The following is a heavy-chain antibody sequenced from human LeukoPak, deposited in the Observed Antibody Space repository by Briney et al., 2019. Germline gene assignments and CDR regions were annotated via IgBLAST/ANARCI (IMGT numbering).Heavy chain of an antibody. Sequence: GESLKISCKGSGYSFTSYWIGWVRPLPGKGLEWMGIIFPGDSDTRYSPSFQGQVTISADKSISTAYLQWSSLKASDTAMYYCARRVAGSWFDPWGQGTLVTVSS. J-gene: IGHJ5*02. CDR3: ARRVAGSWFDP. V-gene: IGHV5-51*01. D-gene: IGHD6-19*01. CDR1: GYSFTSYW. CDR2: IFPGDSDT.